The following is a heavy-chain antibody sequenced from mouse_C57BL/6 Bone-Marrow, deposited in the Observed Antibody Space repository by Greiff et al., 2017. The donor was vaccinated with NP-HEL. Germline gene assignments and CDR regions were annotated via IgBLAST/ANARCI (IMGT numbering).Heavy chain of an antibody. D-gene: IGHD2-1*01. J-gene: IGHJ2*01. Sequence: EVMLVESGAELVRPGASVKLSCTASGFNIKDDYMHWVKQRPEQGLEWIGWIDPENGDTEYASKFQGKATITADTSSNTAYLQLSSLTSEDTAVYYCTYYGNYVLFDYWGQGTTLTVSS. CDR3: TYYGNYVLFDY. V-gene: IGHV14-4*01. CDR2: IDPENGDT. CDR1: GFNIKDDY.